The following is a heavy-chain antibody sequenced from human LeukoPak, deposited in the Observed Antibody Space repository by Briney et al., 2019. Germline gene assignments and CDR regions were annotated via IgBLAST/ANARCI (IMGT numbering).Heavy chain of an antibody. CDR1: GGSFSGYY. J-gene: IGHJ4*02. V-gene: IGHV4-34*01. CDR2: INHSGST. D-gene: IGHD3-3*01. Sequence: SETLSLTCAVYGGSFSGYYWSWIRQPPGKGLEWIGEINHSGSTNYNPSLKSRVTISVDTSKNQFSLKLSSVTAADTAVYYCARLVTIFGVVSDYYFDYWGQGTLVTVSS. CDR3: ARLVTIFGVVSDYYFDY.